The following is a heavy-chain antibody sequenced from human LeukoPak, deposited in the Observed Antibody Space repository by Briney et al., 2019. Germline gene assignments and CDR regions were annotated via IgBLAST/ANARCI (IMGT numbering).Heavy chain of an antibody. J-gene: IGHJ4*02. CDR3: ARGGIVVVPAAMMGGSALDY. CDR1: GGSISSYY. CDR2: IYYSGST. V-gene: IGHV4-59*12. Sequence: SETLSLTCTVSGGSISSYYWSWIRQPPGKGLEWIGYIYYSGSTNYNPSLKSRVTISVDRSKNQFSLKLSSVTAADTAVYYCARGGIVVVPAAMMGGSALDYWGQGTLVAVSS. D-gene: IGHD2-2*01.